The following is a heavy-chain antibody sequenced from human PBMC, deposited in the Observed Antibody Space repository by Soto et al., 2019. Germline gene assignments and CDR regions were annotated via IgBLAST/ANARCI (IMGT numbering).Heavy chain of an antibody. J-gene: IGHJ4*02. D-gene: IGHD2-15*01. CDR1: GGSISSSSYY. CDR2: IYYSGST. CDR3: ARERGYCSGGSCPVDY. V-gene: IGHV4-39*02. Sequence: SETLSLTCAVSGGSISSSSYYWGWIRQPPGKGLEWIGSIYYSGSTYYNPSLKSRVTISVDTSKNQFSLKLSSVTAADTAVYYCARERGYCSGGSCPVDYWGQGTLVTVSS.